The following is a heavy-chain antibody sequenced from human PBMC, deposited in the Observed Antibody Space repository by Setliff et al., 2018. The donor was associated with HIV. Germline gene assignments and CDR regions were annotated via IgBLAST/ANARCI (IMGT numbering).Heavy chain of an antibody. V-gene: IGHV3-23*01. CDR1: GFTFSYYA. Sequence: PVGSLRLSCAASGFTFSYYAMNWVRQAPGKGLEWVSSITSNGGTKYYADSVRGRFILSRDNSKNMLYLQMNSLRAADTAVYYCAKDTEGYYDSSGYINPYFDYWGQGTVVTVSS. CDR2: ITSNGGTK. D-gene: IGHD3-22*01. J-gene: IGHJ4*02. CDR3: AKDTEGYYDSSGYINPYFDY.